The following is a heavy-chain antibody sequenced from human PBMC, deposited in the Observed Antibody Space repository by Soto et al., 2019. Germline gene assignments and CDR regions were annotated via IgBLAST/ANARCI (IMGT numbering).Heavy chain of an antibody. Sequence: GSLRLSCAASGFIFNSYGMSWVRQAPGKGLEWVSFISTSGGATYYADSVKGRFTISRDNFKSTLYLQMDSLRAKDTVVYYCARALKNFYFVDVWVQGTPVTVSS. J-gene: IGHJ6*02. CDR1: GFIFNSYG. CDR2: ISTSGGAT. D-gene: IGHD1-26*01. CDR3: ARALKNFYFVDV. V-gene: IGHV3-23*01.